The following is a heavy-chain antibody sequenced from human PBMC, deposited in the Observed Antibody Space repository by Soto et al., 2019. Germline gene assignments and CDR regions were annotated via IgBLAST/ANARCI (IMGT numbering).Heavy chain of an antibody. CDR1: GFTFSSYS. CDR2: ISSSSSTI. Sequence: EVQLVESGGGLVQPGGSLRLSCAASGFTFSSYSMNWVRQAPGKGLEWVSYISSSSSTIYYADSVKGRFTISRDNAKNSLYLQMNSLRDEETAVYYCARDRSSSYCGGDCYLHGMDVWGQGTTVTVSS. J-gene: IGHJ6*02. CDR3: ARDRSSSYCGGDCYLHGMDV. V-gene: IGHV3-48*02. D-gene: IGHD2-21*02.